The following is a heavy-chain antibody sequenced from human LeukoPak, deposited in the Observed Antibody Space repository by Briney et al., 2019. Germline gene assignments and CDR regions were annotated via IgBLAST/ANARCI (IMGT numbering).Heavy chain of an antibody. D-gene: IGHD3-22*01. CDR2: MNPNSGNT. J-gene: IGHJ4*02. Sequence: ASVKVSCKASGYTFTSYDINWVRQATGQGLEWMGWMNPNSGNTGYAQKFQGRVTITRNTSISTAYMELSSLRSEDTAVYYCARRSISSGGSFDCWGQGTLVTVSS. CDR1: GYTFTSYD. CDR3: ARRSISSGGSFDC. V-gene: IGHV1-8*03.